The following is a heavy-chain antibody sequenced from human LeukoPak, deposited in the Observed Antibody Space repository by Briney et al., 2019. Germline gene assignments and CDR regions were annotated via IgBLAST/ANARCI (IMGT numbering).Heavy chain of an antibody. CDR3: ASVGGYYLDSQH. J-gene: IGHJ1*01. CDR1: GFAFSSYG. V-gene: IGHV3-30*02. CDR2: IRYDGSNK. Sequence: GGSLRLSCAASGFAFSSYGMHWVRQAPGKGLEWVAFIRYDGSNKYYADSVKGRFTISRDNSKNTLYLQMNNLRAEDTAIYYCASVGGYYLDSQHWGQGTLVTVSS. D-gene: IGHD2-15*01.